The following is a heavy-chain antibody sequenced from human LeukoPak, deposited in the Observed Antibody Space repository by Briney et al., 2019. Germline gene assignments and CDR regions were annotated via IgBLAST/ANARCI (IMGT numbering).Heavy chain of an antibody. CDR2: IIPIFGTA. D-gene: IGHD5-12*01. CDR3: ARDPLDNSGYDSRRWGKYNWFDP. Sequence: ASVKVSCKASGGTFSSYAISWVRQAPGQGLEWMGGIIPIFGTANYAQKFQGGVTITADKSTSTAYMELSSLRSEDTAVYYCARDPLDNSGYDSRRWGKYNWFDPWGQGTLVTVSS. V-gene: IGHV1-69*06. CDR1: GGTFSSYA. J-gene: IGHJ5*02.